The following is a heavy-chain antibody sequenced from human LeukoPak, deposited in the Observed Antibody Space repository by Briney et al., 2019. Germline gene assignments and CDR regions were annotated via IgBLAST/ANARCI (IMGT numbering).Heavy chain of an antibody. V-gene: IGHV3-21*01. J-gene: IGHJ6*02. CDR3: ARVVGYYGMDV. CDR1: GFTFSSYG. CDR2: ISSSSSYI. Sequence: GGSLRLSCAASGFTFSSYGMHWVRQAPGKGLEWVSSISSSSSYIYYADSVKGRFTISRDNAKNSLYLQMNSLRAEDTAVYYCARVVGYYGMDVWGQGTTVTVSS.